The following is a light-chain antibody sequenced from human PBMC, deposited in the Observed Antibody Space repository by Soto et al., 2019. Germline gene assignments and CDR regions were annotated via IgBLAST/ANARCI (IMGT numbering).Light chain of an antibody. J-gene: IGKJ1*01. V-gene: IGKV3-15*01. CDR2: GVS. Sequence: ERVMTQSPVTLSVSPGESVTLSCRASQSVGTNLAWYQQKPGQAPSLLIYGVSTRATGIPTRFSGSGSGRQFTLTISSLQSEDFAVYYCQQRQSWPRTFGQGTKVDIK. CDR1: QSVGTN. CDR3: QQRQSWPRT.